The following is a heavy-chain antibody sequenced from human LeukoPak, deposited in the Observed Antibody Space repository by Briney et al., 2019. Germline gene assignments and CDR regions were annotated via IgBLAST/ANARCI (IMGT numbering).Heavy chain of an antibody. D-gene: IGHD6-19*01. J-gene: IGHJ4*02. CDR3: ARARVSSGWYGFFDY. V-gene: IGHV3-53*01. CDR1: GFTVSGNY. CDR2: IYSGGST. Sequence: GGSLRLSCAASGFTVSGNYISWVRQAPGKGLEWVSVIYSGGSTYYADSVKGRFTISRDNSKNTLYLQMNSLRAEDTAVYYCARARVSSGWYGFFDYWGQGTLVTVSS.